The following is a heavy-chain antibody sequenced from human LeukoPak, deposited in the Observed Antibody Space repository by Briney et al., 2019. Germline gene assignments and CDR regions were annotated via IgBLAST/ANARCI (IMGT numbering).Heavy chain of an antibody. J-gene: IGHJ6*02. V-gene: IGHV1-2*06. D-gene: IGHD2-2*01. CDR2: INPNSGGT. CDR3: ARDMRTSHYYYYYCMDV. Sequence: ASVKVSCKASGYTFIGYYMHWVRQAPGQGLEWMGRINPNSGGTNYAQTFQGRDTMTRDTSISTAYMELSRLTSDDTAVYYCARDMRTSHYYYYYCMDVWGQGTTVTVSS. CDR1: GYTFIGYY.